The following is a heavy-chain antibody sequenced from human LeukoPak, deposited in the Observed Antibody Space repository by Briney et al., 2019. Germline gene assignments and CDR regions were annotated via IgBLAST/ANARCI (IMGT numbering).Heavy chain of an antibody. CDR1: GFTFSSYA. Sequence: GGSLRLSCVASGFTFSSYAMSWVRQAPGKGLEWVSAISGSGDPTYYADSVKGRFTISGDKSKNTLHLQVNSLRAEDTAVYYCAKKSRDCSGGSCYEASDYWGQGTLVTVSS. V-gene: IGHV3-23*01. CDR2: ISGSGDPT. J-gene: IGHJ4*02. CDR3: AKKSRDCSGGSCYEASDY. D-gene: IGHD2-15*01.